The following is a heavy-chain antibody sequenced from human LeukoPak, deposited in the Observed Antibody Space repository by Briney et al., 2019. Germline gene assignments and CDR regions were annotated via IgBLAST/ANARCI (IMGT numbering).Heavy chain of an antibody. D-gene: IGHD2-21*02. J-gene: IGHJ5*02. CDR3: ARSVTYNWFDP. V-gene: IGHV1-2*02. CDR1: GYVFINYY. Sequence: ASVKVSCKTSGYVFINYYIHWVRLAPGQGLQWMGWINPKSGATNYAQSFQGRVALTTDTSISTAFMELSNLRPDDTAIYFCARSVTYNWFDPWGQGTRVTVSS. CDR2: INPKSGAT.